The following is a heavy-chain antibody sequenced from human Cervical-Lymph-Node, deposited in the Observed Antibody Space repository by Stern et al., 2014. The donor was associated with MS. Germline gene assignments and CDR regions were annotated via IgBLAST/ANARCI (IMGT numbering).Heavy chain of an antibody. CDR2: LFPGGSDI. J-gene: IGHJ4*02. Sequence: VQLVQSGPEVKRPGESLKISCQASGYTFTSYWIGWVRQMPGKGLEWIAILFPGGSDIRYSPSFQGQVTISADRSSSTAYVQWNNLKASDTAIYYCARQRYFDYWGQGTLVTVSS. V-gene: IGHV5-51*01. CDR3: ARQRYFDY. CDR1: GYTFTSYW.